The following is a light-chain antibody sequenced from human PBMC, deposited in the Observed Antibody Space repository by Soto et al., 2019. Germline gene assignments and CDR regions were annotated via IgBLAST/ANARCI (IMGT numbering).Light chain of an antibody. CDR3: GTWDSSLSVHV. J-gene: IGLJ1*01. V-gene: IGLV1-51*01. CDR2: DNN. CDR1: SSNIGNNY. Sequence: QSVLTQPPSVSAAPGQKVTISCSGSSSNIGNNYVSWYQQVPGTAPKLLIYDNNKRPSGNPDRFSGSKSGTSATLGISGRQTGDEADYYCGTWDSSLSVHVFGTGTKVTVL.